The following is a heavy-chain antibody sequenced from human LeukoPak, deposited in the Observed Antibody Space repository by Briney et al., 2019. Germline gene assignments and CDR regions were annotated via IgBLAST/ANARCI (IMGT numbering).Heavy chain of an antibody. CDR3: ARDTYSYDTSGDAFDI. V-gene: IGHV4-59*11. D-gene: IGHD3-22*01. CDR2: ISYSGST. Sequence: SQTLSLTCTVSGVPISSHYWRWIREPPGKGLEWSGCISYSGSTNYNPSLKSRVTISVDTPKKQFSLKLSSVTAADTAVYYCARDTYSYDTSGDAFDIWGQGTMVTVSS. CDR1: GVPISSHY. J-gene: IGHJ3*02.